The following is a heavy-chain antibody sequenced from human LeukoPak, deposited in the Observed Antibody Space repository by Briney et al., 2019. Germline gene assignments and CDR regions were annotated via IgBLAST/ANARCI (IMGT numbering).Heavy chain of an antibody. Sequence: ASVKVPCKASGYSFTSNYIHWVRQAPGQGLEWMGGIIPIFGTANYAQKFQGRVAITADESTSTAYMELSSLRSEDTAVYYCARASSGWYRILDYWGQGTLVTVSS. CDR3: ARASSGWYRILDY. V-gene: IGHV1-69*13. CDR1: GYSFTSNY. CDR2: IIPIFGTA. J-gene: IGHJ4*02. D-gene: IGHD6-19*01.